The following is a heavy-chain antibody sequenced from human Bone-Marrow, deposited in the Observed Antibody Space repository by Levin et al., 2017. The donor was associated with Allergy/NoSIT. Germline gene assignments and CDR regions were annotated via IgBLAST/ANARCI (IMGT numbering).Heavy chain of an antibody. CDR1: GFTFTYYA. D-gene: IGHD6-13*01. CDR3: AKGGSSWSFDC. Sequence: GGSLRLSCAASGFTFTYYAMHWVRQAPGKGLEWVSGIVGSGGNTFYADSVKGRFTISRDSSKNTLFLQMNSLRAEEPAVYYCAKGGSSWSFDCWGQGTLVTVSS. CDR2: IVGSGGNT. J-gene: IGHJ4*02. V-gene: IGHV3-23*01.